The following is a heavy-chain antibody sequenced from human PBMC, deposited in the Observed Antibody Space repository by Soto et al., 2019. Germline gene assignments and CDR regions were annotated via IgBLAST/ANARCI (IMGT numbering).Heavy chain of an antibody. D-gene: IGHD3-9*01. CDR2: INHSGST. J-gene: IGHJ3*02. V-gene: IGHV4-34*01. Sequence: SETLSLTCAVYGGSFSGYYWSWIRQPPGKGLEWIGEINHSGSTNYNPSLKSRVTISVDTSKNQFSLKLSSVTAADTAVYYCARYDILTGYSDAFDIWGQGTMVTVSS. CDR3: ARYDILTGYSDAFDI. CDR1: GGSFSGYY.